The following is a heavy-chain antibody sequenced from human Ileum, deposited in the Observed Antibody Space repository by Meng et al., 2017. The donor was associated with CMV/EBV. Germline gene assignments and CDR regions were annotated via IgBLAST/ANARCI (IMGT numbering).Heavy chain of an antibody. D-gene: IGHD6-19*01. J-gene: IGHJ5*01. CDR2: INPNSGGT. CDR1: GYTFTGYY. Sequence: ASVKVSCKASGYTFTGYYMHWVRQAPGQGLEWMGWINPNSGGTNYAQKFQGRVTMTRDTSISTAYMELSRLRSDDTAVYYCAISPRGIAVAVRGFDPWGQGTRVTVSS. V-gene: IGHV1-2*02. CDR3: AISPRGIAVAVRGFDP.